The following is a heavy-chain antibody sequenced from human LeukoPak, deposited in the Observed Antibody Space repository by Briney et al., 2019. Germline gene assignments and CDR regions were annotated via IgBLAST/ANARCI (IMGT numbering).Heavy chain of an antibody. V-gene: IGHV1-46*01. CDR1: GYTFTSYY. CDR2: INPSDGST. CDR3: ARVPSSYYYGMDV. J-gene: IGHJ6*01. D-gene: IGHD2-2*01. Sequence: ASVKVSCKASGYTFTSYYMHWVRQAPGQGLEWMGIINPSDGSTNYAQKFQGRVTMTRDTSTSTVYMELSSLKSEDTAVYYCARVPSSYYYGMDVXXXGTTVTVXS.